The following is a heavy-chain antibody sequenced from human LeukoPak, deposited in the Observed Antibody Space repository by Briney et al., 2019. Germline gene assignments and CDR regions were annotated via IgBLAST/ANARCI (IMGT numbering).Heavy chain of an antibody. D-gene: IGHD1-26*01. Sequence: SETLSLTCTVSGGSINNFYWSWIRQPPGKGLEWIGFIYTTGSTNYNPSLKSRVTISVDTSRNQFSLKLTSVTASDTAVYYCARWGLSGDYSYLDYWGQGTLVTVSS. CDR1: GGSINNFY. V-gene: IGHV4-4*09. CDR3: ARWGLSGDYSYLDY. J-gene: IGHJ4*02. CDR2: IYTTGST.